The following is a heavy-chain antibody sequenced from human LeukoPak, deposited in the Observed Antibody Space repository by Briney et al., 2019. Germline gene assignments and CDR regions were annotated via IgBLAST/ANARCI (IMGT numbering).Heavy chain of an antibody. J-gene: IGHJ4*02. CDR3: ASYSSSWRVFDY. Sequence: PGGSLRLSCGTSDFTFSSYAMSWVRQAPGKGLEWVSAISGSGGSTYYADSVKGRFTISRDNSKNTLYLQMNSLRAEDTAVYYCASYSSSWRVFDYWGQGTLVTVSS. V-gene: IGHV3-23*01. D-gene: IGHD6-13*01. CDR1: DFTFSSYA. CDR2: ISGSGGST.